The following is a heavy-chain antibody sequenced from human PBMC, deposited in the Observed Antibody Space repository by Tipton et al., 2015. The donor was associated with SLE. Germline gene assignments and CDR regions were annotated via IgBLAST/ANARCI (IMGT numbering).Heavy chain of an antibody. CDR3: AREIAAAGRGAYDY. CDR2: IYFSGSS. Sequence: TLSLTCTVSGGSISSYYWSWIRQPPGKGLEWIGNIYFSGSSNYNPSLKSRVSTSVDPSKNQFSLKLSSVTAADTAVYYCAREIAAAGRGAYDYWGQGTLVTVSS. CDR1: GGSISSYY. D-gene: IGHD6-13*01. J-gene: IGHJ4*02. V-gene: IGHV4-59*12.